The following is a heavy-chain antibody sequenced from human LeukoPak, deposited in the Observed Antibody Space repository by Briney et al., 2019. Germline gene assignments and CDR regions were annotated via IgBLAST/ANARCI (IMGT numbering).Heavy chain of an antibody. V-gene: IGHV1-69*05. Sequence: GSSVKVSCKASGGTFSSYAISWVRQAPGQGLEWMGRIIPIFGTANYAQKFQGRVTITTDESTSTAYMELSSLRSKDTAVYYCATDYGDYAVDYWGQGTLVTVSS. CDR1: GGTFSSYA. D-gene: IGHD4-17*01. CDR2: IIPIFGTA. J-gene: IGHJ4*02. CDR3: ATDYGDYAVDY.